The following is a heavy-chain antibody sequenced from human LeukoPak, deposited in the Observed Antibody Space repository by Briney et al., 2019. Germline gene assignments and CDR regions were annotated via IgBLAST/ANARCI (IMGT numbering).Heavy chain of an antibody. Sequence: ASVKVSCKASGYTFTSYYMHWVRQAPGQGLEWMGIINPSGGSTSYAQKFQGRVTMTRDTSTSTVYMELSSLRSEDTALYYCASLRDGYNSFDYWGQGTLVTVSS. D-gene: IGHD5-24*01. CDR1: GYTFTSYY. V-gene: IGHV1-46*03. CDR2: INPSGGST. CDR3: ASLRDGYNSFDY. J-gene: IGHJ4*02.